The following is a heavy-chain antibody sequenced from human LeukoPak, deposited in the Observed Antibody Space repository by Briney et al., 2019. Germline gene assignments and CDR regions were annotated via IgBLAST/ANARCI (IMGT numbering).Heavy chain of an antibody. CDR2: ISGSDGST. D-gene: IGHD3-22*01. CDR1: GFTFSSYA. J-gene: IGHJ4*02. CDR3: ALQSGYYDSSGYSEPDY. Sequence: GGSLRLSCAASGFTFSSYAMSWVRQAPGKGLEWVSAISGSDGSTYYADSVKGRFTISRDNSKNTLYLQMNSLRAEDTAVYYCALQSGYYDSSGYSEPDYWGQGTLVTVSS. V-gene: IGHV3-23*01.